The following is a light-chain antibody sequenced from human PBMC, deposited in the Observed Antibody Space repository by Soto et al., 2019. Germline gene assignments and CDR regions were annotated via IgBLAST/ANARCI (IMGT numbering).Light chain of an antibody. CDR3: SSYTSSSTL. V-gene: IGLV2-14*01. CDR2: AVT. CDR1: SSDVGGYNY. J-gene: IGLJ1*01. Sequence: QSALTQPASVSGPRGQSITISCTGTSSDVGGYNYVSWYQQHPGKAPKLMIYAVTDRPSGVSSRFSGSKSGNTASLTISGLQAEDEADYYCSSYTSSSTLFGTGTKVTVL.